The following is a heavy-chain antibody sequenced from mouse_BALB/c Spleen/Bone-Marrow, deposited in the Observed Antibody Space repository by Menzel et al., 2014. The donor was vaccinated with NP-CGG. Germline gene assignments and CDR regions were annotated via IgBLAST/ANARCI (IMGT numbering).Heavy chain of an antibody. D-gene: IGHD1-2*01. CDR3: AGRFITTAAWFAY. V-gene: IGHV1S29*02. CDR1: GYTFTDYN. J-gene: IGHJ3*01. Sequence: VQLQQSGPELVKPGASVKISCKASGYTFTDYNMHWVQQSHGKSLEWIGYIYPYNGGTGYNQKFKSKATLTVDNSSSTAYMELRSLTSEDSAVYYCAGRFITTAAWFAYWGQGTLVTVSA. CDR2: IYPYNGGT.